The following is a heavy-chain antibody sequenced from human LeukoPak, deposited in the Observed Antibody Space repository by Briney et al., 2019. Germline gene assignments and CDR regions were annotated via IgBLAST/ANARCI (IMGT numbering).Heavy chain of an antibody. D-gene: IGHD4-23*01. Sequence: PSETLSLTCTVSGGSISSYYWSWIRQPPGKGLEWIGYIYYSGSTNYNPSLKSRVTISVNTSKNQFSLKLSSVTAADTAGYYFARGGDITVVADYFDYWGQGTLVTVSS. CDR1: GGSISSYY. J-gene: IGHJ4*02. CDR3: ARGGDITVVADYFDY. V-gene: IGHV4-59*01. CDR2: IYYSGST.